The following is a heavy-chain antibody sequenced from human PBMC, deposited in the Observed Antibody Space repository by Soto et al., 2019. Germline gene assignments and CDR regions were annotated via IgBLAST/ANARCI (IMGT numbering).Heavy chain of an antibody. V-gene: IGHV3-9*01. CDR1: GFTFDDYA. CDR2: ISWNSGSI. J-gene: IGHJ6*02. CDR3: AKSPYSNYAYGMDV. D-gene: IGHD4-4*01. Sequence: PGGSLRLSCAASGFTFDDYAMHWVRQAPGKGLEWVSGISWNSGSIGYADSVKGRFTISRDNAKNSLYLQMNSLRGEDTALYYCAKSPYSNYAYGMDVWGQGTTVTVS.